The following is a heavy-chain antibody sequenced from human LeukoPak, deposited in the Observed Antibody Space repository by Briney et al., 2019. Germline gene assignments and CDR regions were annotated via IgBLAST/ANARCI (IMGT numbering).Heavy chain of an antibody. D-gene: IGHD1-26*01. CDR3: VRDNRSYNFDY. J-gene: IGHJ4*02. CDR1: GFTFSGYW. V-gene: IGHV3-74*01. Sequence: GGSLRFSCAASGFTFSGYWMHWVRQAPGKGLVWVSCIKSDGSFTSIADSAKGRFTISRDNAKNTVYLQMNSLRAEDTAVYYCVRDNRSYNFDYWGQGTLVTVSS. CDR2: IKSDGSFT.